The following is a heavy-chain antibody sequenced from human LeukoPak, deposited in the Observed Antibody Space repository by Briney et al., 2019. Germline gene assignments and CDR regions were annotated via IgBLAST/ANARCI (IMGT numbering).Heavy chain of an antibody. J-gene: IGHJ4*02. Sequence: GASVNVSCKASGYTFTSYGISWVRQAPGQGLEWMGWISAYNGNTNYAQKLQGRVTMTTDTSTSTAYMELRSLRSDDTAVFYCARDTDTTMDPMALDYWGQGTLVIVSS. CDR3: ARDTDTTMDPMALDY. D-gene: IGHD5-18*01. CDR2: ISAYNGNT. V-gene: IGHV1-18*01. CDR1: GYTFTSYG.